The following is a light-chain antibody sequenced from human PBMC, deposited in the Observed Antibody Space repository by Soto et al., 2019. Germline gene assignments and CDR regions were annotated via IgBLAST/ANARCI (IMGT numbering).Light chain of an antibody. CDR1: QSVSSN. CDR2: GAS. Sequence: EIVMTQSPATLSVSPGERATLSCWASQSVSSNLAWYQQKPGQAPRLLIYGASARATGIPARFSGSGSGTELTLTISRLEPEDFAVYYCQQHGSSRFFGGGTKVDI. V-gene: IGKV3-15*01. J-gene: IGKJ4*01. CDR3: QQHGSSRF.